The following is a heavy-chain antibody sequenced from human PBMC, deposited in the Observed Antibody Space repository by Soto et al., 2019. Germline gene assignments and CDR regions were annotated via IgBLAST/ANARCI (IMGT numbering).Heavy chain of an antibody. V-gene: IGHV3-33*01. CDR3: AREDIVVVPAPYGMDV. D-gene: IGHD2-2*01. Sequence: GGSLRLSCAASGFTFSSYGMHWVRQAPGKGLEWVAVIWYDGSNKYYADSVKGRFTISRDNSKNTLYLQMNSLRAEDTAVYYCAREDIVVVPAPYGMDVWGQGTTVTV. J-gene: IGHJ6*02. CDR2: IWYDGSNK. CDR1: GFTFSSYG.